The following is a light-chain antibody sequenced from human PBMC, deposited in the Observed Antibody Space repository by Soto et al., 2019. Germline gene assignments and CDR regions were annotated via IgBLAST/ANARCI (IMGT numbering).Light chain of an antibody. CDR3: AAWDDSLNGGYV. Sequence: QSVLTQPPSASGTPGQRVTISCSGSSSNIGSNTVNWYQQLPGTAPKLLIYSNNQRPSGVPDRFSGSKSGTSASLAISGLQSEDEADYHCAAWDDSLNGGYVFGTGTKVTVL. J-gene: IGLJ1*01. CDR1: SSNIGSNT. V-gene: IGLV1-44*01. CDR2: SNN.